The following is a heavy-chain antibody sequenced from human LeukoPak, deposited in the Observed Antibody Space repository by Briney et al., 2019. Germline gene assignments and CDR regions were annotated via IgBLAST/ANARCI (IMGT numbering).Heavy chain of an antibody. CDR1: GGSISSSNW. D-gene: IGHD4-11*01. CDR2: IYHSGST. V-gene: IGHV4-4*02. J-gene: IGHJ5*02. Sequence: PSGTVPLTCAVSGGSISSSNWWSWVRQPPGKGLEWIGEIYHSGSTNYNPSLKSRVTISVDTSKNHFSLKLSSVTAADTAVYYCARAINDYSNYEVLTDNWFDPWGQGTLVTVSS. CDR3: ARAINDYSNYEVLTDNWFDP.